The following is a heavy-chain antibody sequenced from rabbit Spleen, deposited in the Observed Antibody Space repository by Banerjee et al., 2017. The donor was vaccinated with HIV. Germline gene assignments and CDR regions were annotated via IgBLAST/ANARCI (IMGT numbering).Heavy chain of an antibody. CDR1: GFDFSTYG. Sequence: QEQLVESGGGLVQPGGSLKLSCKASGFDFSTYGVNWVRQAPGKGLEWIRYIDPVFGIAVYASWVNGRFTISRDNAQNTLYLQLNSLTAADTATYFCARDLATVVGWNFNLWGQGTLVTVS. V-gene: IGHV1S47*01. CDR3: ARDLATVVGWNFNL. D-gene: IGHD3-1*01. CDR2: IDPVFGIA. J-gene: IGHJ4*01.